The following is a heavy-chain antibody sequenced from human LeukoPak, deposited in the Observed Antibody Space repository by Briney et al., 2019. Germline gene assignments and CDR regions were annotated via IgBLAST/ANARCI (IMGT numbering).Heavy chain of an antibody. CDR1: GFTFSSYA. CDR2: ISGSGGST. V-gene: IGHV3-23*01. J-gene: IGHJ4*02. CDR3: VRLRRNSDRSDYYYYYNS. D-gene: IGHD3-22*01. Sequence: PGGSLRLSCAASGFTFSSYAMSWVRQAPGKGLEWVSAISGSGGSTYYADSVKGRFTISRDNSKNTLYLQMNSLRAEDTAVYYCVRLRRNSDRSDYYYYYNSWGQGTLVTVSS.